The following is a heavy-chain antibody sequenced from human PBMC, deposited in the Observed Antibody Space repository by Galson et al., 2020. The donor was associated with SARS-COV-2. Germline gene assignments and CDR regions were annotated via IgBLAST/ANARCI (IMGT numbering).Heavy chain of an antibody. CDR3: ARAQGGYYTIYYGMDV. D-gene: IGHD3-22*01. CDR1: GFTSSISA. J-gene: IGHJ6*02. CDR2: ISNDGGNT. Sequence: SLKICCAASGFTSSISAMNLVRQPPGKGLEYVSAISNDGGNTYNAKSVKGRFTISRANSKNTLYLQMGSLRVEDMAVYYCARAQGGYYTIYYGMDVWGQGTTVTVSS. V-gene: IGHV3-64*01.